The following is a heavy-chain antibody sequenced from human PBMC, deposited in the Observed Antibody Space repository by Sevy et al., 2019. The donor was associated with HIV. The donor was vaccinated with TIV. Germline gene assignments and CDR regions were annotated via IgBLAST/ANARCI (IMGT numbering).Heavy chain of an antibody. CDR1: GFTFGGYM. D-gene: IGHD3-10*01. Sequence: GGSLRLSCAGSGFTFGGYMMNWVRQAPGRGLEGVARVSRNGGTPEYGDSAKGRFTISRDNSKNTVYLQLKELRAEDTALYYCVKEGRDDFNPYLDFWCQGILVTVSS. J-gene: IGHJ4*02. CDR3: VKEGRDDFNPYLDF. V-gene: IGHV3-23*01. CDR2: VSRNGGTP.